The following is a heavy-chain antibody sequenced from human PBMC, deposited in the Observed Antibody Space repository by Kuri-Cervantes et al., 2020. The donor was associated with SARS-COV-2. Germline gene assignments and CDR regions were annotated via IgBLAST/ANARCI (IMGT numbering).Heavy chain of an antibody. J-gene: IGHJ4*02. CDR2: IKQDGSEK. V-gene: IGHV3-7*01. CDR3: ARDSPEDIVVVPAAMEPYYFDY. CDR1: GFTVSSNY. D-gene: IGHD2-2*01. Sequence: GESLKISCAASGFTVSSNYMSWVRQAPGKGLEWLANIKQDGSEKYYVDSVKGRFTISRDNAKNSLYLQMNSLRAEDTAVYYCARDSPEDIVVVPAAMEPYYFDYWGQGTLVTVSS.